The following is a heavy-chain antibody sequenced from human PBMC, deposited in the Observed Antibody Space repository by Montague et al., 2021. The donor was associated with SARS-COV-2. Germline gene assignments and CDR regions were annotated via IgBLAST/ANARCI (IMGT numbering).Heavy chain of an antibody. CDR2: IAHDGSYK. Sequence: SLRLSCAASGFTFTDYGIHWVRQAPGKGLEWVAVIAHDGSYKFYADFVKGRFAISRDNSKNTLFLQMNSLRSEDTALYYCATDYFDSSDYAVSPRHIWGRGTMGTVSS. D-gene: IGHD3-22*01. J-gene: IGHJ3*02. V-gene: IGHV3-30*03. CDR1: GFTFTDYG. CDR3: ATDYFDSSDYAVSPRHI.